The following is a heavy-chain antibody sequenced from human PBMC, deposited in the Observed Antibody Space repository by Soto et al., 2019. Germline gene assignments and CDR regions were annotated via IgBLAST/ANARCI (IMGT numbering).Heavy chain of an antibody. Sequence: SETLSLTCTVSGGSISSYYWSWIRQPPGKGLEWIGYIYYSGSTSYNPSLKSRVTISVDTSKNQFSLKLSSVTAADTAVYYCARLAGSGSYFVSWGQGTLVTVSS. CDR1: GGSISSYY. CDR2: IYYSGST. J-gene: IGHJ5*02. V-gene: IGHV4-59*01. D-gene: IGHD3-10*01. CDR3: ARLAGSGSYFVS.